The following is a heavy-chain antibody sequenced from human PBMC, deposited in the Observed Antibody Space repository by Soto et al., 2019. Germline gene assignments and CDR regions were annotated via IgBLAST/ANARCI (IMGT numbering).Heavy chain of an antibody. CDR3: AASRAYGSSDYSGFHSGMDV. Sequence: EVQLVESGGGLVQPGRSLRLSCAASGFTFDDYAMHWVRQVPGKGLQWVSGLSWNGVTIGYAASVTGRVTISRANAKKSLSLRMNGVRPADTALYYCAASRAYGSSDYSGFHSGMDVWGLGTTVTVS. V-gene: IGHV3-9*01. CDR2: LSWNGVTI. J-gene: IGHJ6*02. CDR1: GFTFDDYA. D-gene: IGHD3-22*01.